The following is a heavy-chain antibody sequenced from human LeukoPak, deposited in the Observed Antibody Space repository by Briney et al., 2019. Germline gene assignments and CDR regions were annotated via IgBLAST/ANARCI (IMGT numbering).Heavy chain of an antibody. CDR3: VRGQITLTL. V-gene: IGHV3-53*01. CDR1: GFSVSSNY. Sequence: GGSLRLSCAASGFSVSSNYMSWVRQAPGKGLEWVSVIYSGGTTYYADSVKGRFTIYRDNSKNTLYLQMNSLRAEDTAVYYCVRGQITLTLWGQGTLVTVSS. D-gene: IGHD3-22*01. CDR2: IYSGGTT. J-gene: IGHJ4*02.